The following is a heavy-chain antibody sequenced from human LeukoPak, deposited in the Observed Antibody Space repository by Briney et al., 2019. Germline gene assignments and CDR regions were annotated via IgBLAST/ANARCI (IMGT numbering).Heavy chain of an antibody. D-gene: IGHD2-15*01. V-gene: IGHV4-59*07. CDR1: GVSMSSYY. Sequence: SDTLSLTCTAWGVSMSSYYGRWLRQSRGKAREWIGCMFYRGSTNFNPSLKSRVTILMETAKDQPSLSLTSVTAADTAVYYCAGTGSGYCSGGSCYPAGIHYWGQGTLVTVSS. J-gene: IGHJ4*02. CDR3: AGTGSGYCSGGSCYPAGIHY. CDR2: MFYRGST.